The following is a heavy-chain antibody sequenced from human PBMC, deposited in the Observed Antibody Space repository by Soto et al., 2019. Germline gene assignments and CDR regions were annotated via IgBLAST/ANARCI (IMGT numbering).Heavy chain of an antibody. CDR2: IKWDASEK. CDR1: GFTYGIYW. D-gene: IGHD3-10*01. CDR3: ARDSGYGSDTSVNHYLGF. J-gene: IGHJ4*01. V-gene: IGHV3-7*01. Sequence: EVQLEESGGGLVKPGGSLRLSCAASGFTYGIYWMSWVRQAPGKGLEWLATIKWDASEKKYVGSVKGRFTMCRDNAKDSRYLKMDSLRAEDTAVYNCARDSGYGSDTSVNHYLGFWGHGTLVTVSS.